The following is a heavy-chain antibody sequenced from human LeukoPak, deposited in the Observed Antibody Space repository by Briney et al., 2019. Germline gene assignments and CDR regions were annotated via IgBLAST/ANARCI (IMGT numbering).Heavy chain of an antibody. V-gene: IGHV3-30*02. J-gene: IGHJ4*02. CDR1: GFTFSSFG. Sequence: GGSLRLSCAASGFTFSSFGMHWVRQAPGKGLEWVASIRFDGSNEKYADSMKGRFTISRDNPKNTLYVQMNSLSAEDTALYYCAKGTAGIGVAGTFGYLDYWGQGTLVAVSS. D-gene: IGHD6-19*01. CDR2: IRFDGSNE. CDR3: AKGTAGIGVAGTFGYLDY.